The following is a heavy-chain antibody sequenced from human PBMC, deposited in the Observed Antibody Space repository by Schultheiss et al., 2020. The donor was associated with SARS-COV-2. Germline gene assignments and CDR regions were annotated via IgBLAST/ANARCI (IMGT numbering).Heavy chain of an antibody. J-gene: IGHJ6*02. V-gene: IGHV4-39*07. CDR3: ARDGSLMDV. Sequence: SQTLSLTCTVSGGSISSSSYYWGWIRQPPGKGLEWIGSIYYSGSTNYNPSLKSRVTMSVDTSKNQFSLKLSSVTAADTAVYYCARDGSLMDVWGQGTTVTVSS. CDR1: GGSISSSSYY. CDR2: IYYSGST.